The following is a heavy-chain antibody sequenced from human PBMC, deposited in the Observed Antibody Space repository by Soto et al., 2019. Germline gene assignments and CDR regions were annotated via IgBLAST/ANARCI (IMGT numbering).Heavy chain of an antibody. V-gene: IGHV1-18*01. J-gene: IGHJ4*02. CDR3: ARDIDWNVEY. CDR1: GYTFSSYG. Sequence: QVQLVQSGGEVKKPGASVKVSCKASGYTFSSYGITWVRQARGQGLEWMGWINIYNGHTNYAQNLRDRVTVTADTSTITSYMELRSLRSDDTAVYYCARDIDWNVEYWGQGILVTVSP. CDR2: INIYNGHT. D-gene: IGHD3-9*01.